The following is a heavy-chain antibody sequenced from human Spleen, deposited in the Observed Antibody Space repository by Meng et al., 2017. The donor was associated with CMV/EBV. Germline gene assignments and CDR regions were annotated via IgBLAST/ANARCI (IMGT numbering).Heavy chain of an antibody. CDR3: ARIRYGSNSLDF. Sequence: KASGYTFSKSGLSWVRQAPGQGLEYMGWISTFNGDTNYAQKFQGRVTLITDTSTSTAYMELRSLRSDDTAVYYCARIRYGSNSLDFCGQGTLVTVSS. J-gene: IGHJ4*02. D-gene: IGHD3-10*01. V-gene: IGHV1-18*01. CDR1: GYTFSKSG. CDR2: ISTFNGDT.